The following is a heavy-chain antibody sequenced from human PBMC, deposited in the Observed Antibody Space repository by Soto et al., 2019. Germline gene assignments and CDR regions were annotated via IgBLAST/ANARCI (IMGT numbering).Heavy chain of an antibody. CDR3: ARGGDTMVRGVIIYYYYGMDV. J-gene: IGHJ6*02. CDR1: GGSFSGYY. CDR2: IFHGGST. D-gene: IGHD3-10*01. V-gene: IGHV4-34*01. Sequence: PSETLSLTCAVYGGSFSGYYWSWIRQPPGKGLEWIGEIFHGGSTNYSPSLKSRVTISLDTSRNQFTLRLSSVTAADTAVYYCARGGDTMVRGVIIYYYYGMDVWGQGTTVTVSS.